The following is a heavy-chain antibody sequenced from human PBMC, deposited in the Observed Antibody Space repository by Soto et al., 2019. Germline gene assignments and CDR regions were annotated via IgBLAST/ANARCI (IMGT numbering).Heavy chain of an antibody. CDR1: GFTVSNNY. V-gene: IGHV3-53*01. CDR3: AAQRGGGGY. Sequence: EVQLVESGGGLIQPGGSLRLSCAVSGFTVSNNYMSWVRQAPGKGLEGVSVIYSGGYTAYGDSVKGRFTISRDNSKNNQYPQRNSTGAGGPALFYWAAQRGGGGYWGQGTLVTVSS. J-gene: IGHJ4*02. D-gene: IGHD6-25*01. CDR2: IYSGGYT.